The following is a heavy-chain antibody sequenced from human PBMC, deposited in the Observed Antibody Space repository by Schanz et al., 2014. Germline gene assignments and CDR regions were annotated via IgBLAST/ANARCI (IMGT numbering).Heavy chain of an antibody. D-gene: IGHD1-1*01. J-gene: IGHJ6*02. CDR1: GITFSDYA. CDR3: AKAFRTTKYYGMDV. Sequence: EVQLLESGGGLVQPGGSLRLSCAASGITFSDYAMSWVRQAPGKGLEWVSTIASGGSHTFYADSVTGRFTISRDNSRNTLYLQMNSLRAEDTAVYYCAKAFRTTKYYGMDVWGQGTTVTVSS. CDR2: IASGGSHT. V-gene: IGHV3-23*01.